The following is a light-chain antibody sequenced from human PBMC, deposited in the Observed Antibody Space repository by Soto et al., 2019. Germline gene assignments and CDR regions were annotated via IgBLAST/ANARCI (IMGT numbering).Light chain of an antibody. CDR3: QKPHSFPLT. V-gene: IGKV1-9*01. Sequence: PSPLSAAVGDRVLVTCPASKGIKSNLDWYQQKPGKAXKXXXYAASNSKSGAPSRFSGTGSGKDFTLTIRVLQPEDFAVYYCQKPHSFPLTSGEGTGLEI. CDR1: KGIKSN. CDR2: AAS. J-gene: IGKJ5*01.